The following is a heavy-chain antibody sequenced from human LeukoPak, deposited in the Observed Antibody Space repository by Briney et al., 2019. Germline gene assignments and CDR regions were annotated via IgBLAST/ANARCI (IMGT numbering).Heavy chain of an antibody. CDR1: GGSISSSSYY. V-gene: IGHV4-39*07. CDR3: ARDSDLGRSGYYFYWYFDF. CDR2: MYYNGDT. D-gene: IGHD3-22*01. J-gene: IGHJ2*01. Sequence: SETLSLTCNVSGGSISSSSYYWGWIRQPPGKGLEWIGSMYYNGDTYYNPFLDSRVTISLDTSKNQFSLKLNSVTAADTAVYYCARDSDLGRSGYYFYWYFDFWGRGTLVTVSA.